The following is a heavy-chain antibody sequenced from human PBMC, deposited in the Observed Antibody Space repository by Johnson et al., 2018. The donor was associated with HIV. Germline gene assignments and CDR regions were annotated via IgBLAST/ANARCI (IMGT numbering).Heavy chain of an antibody. CDR1: GFTVRSNY. Sequence: VYLVESGGDVVQPGTSLRLSCAASGFTVRSNYMSWVRQAPGKGLEWVSVIYSGGRSYYADSVKGRFTISRDNAENSLYLQMTSLRAEDTAVYYCARGGAYSSGWYDDAFDIWGQGTMVTVSS. V-gene: IGHV3-66*01. CDR2: IYSGGRS. D-gene: IGHD6-19*01. J-gene: IGHJ3*02. CDR3: ARGGAYSSGWYDDAFDI.